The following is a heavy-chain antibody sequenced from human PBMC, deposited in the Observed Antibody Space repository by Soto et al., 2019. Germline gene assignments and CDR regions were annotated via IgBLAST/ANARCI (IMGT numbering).Heavy chain of an antibody. CDR3: ARRDSGGFYRFFDS. Sequence: AASVKVSCKASGGSLSTNPISWVRQAPGQGLEWMGGTGSGTGPGNHAQKFQGGLTVTADKSTSTVYMELTNLSSEDTAVYYCARRDSGGFYRFFDSWGQGTLVTVSS. CDR1: GGSLSTNP. V-gene: IGHV1-69*06. CDR2: TGSGTGPG. D-gene: IGHD2-15*01. J-gene: IGHJ4*02.